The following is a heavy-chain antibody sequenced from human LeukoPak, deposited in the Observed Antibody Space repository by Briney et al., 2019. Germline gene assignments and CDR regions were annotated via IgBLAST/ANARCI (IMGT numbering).Heavy chain of an antibody. D-gene: IGHD6-19*01. J-gene: IGHJ3*02. Sequence: GGSLRLSCAASGFTVSSNYMNWVRQAPGKGLEWVSVIYSGGSTYYADSVKGRFTISRDNAKNSLYLQMNSLRAEDTAVYYCARGPRSSGWPYDAFDIWGQGTMVTVSS. CDR3: ARGPRSSGWPYDAFDI. CDR2: IYSGGST. CDR1: GFTVSSNY. V-gene: IGHV3-53*01.